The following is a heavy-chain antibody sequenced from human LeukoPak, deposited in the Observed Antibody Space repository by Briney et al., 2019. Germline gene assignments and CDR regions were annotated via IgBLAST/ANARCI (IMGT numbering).Heavy chain of an antibody. V-gene: IGHV3-21*01. CDR1: GFTFSSYS. CDR3: ARAPPYCGGDCSDWYLDV. D-gene: IGHD2-21*02. J-gene: IGHJ2*01. Sequence: PGGSLRLSCAASGFTFSSYSMNWVRQAPGKGLEWVSSISRGSNSIYYADSVKGRFTISGDNAKNSLYLQMNSLRVEDTAVYYCARAPPYCGGDCSDWYLDVWGRGTLVTVSS. CDR2: ISRGSNSI.